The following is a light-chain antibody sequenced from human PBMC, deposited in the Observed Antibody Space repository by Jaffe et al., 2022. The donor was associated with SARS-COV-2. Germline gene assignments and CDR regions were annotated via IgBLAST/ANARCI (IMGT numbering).Light chain of an antibody. J-gene: IGKJ2*01. V-gene: IGKV3-15*01. CDR3: QHYNNWPPRYT. CDR2: GAS. CDR1: QSVGSS. Sequence: EIVMTQSPATLSVSPGERATLSCRASQSVGSSLAWYQQKAGQAPRLLIFGASARFTGIPARFSGSGSGTEFALTISSLQSEDFAVYYCQHYNNWPPRYTFGQGTKLQIK.